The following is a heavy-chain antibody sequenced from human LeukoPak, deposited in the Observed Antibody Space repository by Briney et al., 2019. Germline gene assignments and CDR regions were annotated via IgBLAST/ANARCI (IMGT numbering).Heavy chain of an antibody. V-gene: IGHV3-21*01. CDR1: GFTFSSYS. D-gene: IGHD4-23*01. Sequence: GGSLRLSCAASGFTFSSYSMNWARQAPGKGLEWVSSISSSSSYIYYADSVKGRFTISRDNAKNSLYLQMNSLRAEDTAVYYCARGRTVVTNDYWGQGTLVTVSS. CDR3: ARGRTVVTNDY. CDR2: ISSSSSYI. J-gene: IGHJ4*02.